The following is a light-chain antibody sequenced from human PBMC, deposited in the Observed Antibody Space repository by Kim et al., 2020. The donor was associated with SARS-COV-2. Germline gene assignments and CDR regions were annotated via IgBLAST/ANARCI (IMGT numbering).Light chain of an antibody. V-gene: IGLV2-14*01. J-gene: IGLJ2*01. CDR3: SSYTSSHTVV. Sequence: QSARTQPASVSGSPGQSITISCTGTSSDVGGYNFVSWYQQHPGKAPKLMIYDVSNRPSGVSNRFSGSKSDNTASLIISGLQAEDEADYYCSSYTSSHTVVFGGGTQLTVL. CDR2: DVS. CDR1: SSDVGGYNF.